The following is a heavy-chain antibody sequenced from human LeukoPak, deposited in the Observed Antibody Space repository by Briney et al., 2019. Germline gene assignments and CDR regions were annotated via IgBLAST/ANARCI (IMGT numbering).Heavy chain of an antibody. CDR2: INHSGST. D-gene: IGHD1-1*01. Sequence: SETLSLTCAVYGGSFSDYYWNWIRQPPGKGLEWIGEINHSGSTNYKSSLKSRVTISVDTSKNQFSLTLTSVTAADTAVYYCASWNARTHSIDDWGQGILVTVPS. J-gene: IGHJ4*02. CDR3: ASWNARTHSIDD. CDR1: GGSFSDYY. V-gene: IGHV4-34*01.